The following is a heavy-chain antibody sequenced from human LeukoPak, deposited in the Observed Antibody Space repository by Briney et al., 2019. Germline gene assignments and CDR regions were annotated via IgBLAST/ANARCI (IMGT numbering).Heavy chain of an antibody. V-gene: IGHV3-30*18. Sequence: GGSLRLSCAASGFTFSRHGMHWVRQAPGKGLEWVAVIGDSGRARYYADSVTGRFTTSRDNSQNTLYLEMNSLRYEDTALYYCAKQTRYDSPAGGRGFDYWGQGTLVTVSS. CDR3: AKQTRYDSPAGGRGFDY. D-gene: IGHD3-22*01. J-gene: IGHJ4*02. CDR1: GFTFSRHG. CDR2: IGDSGRAR.